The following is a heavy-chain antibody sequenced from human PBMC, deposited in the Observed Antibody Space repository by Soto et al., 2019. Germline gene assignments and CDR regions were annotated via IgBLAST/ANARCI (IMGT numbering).Heavy chain of an antibody. Sequence: PSETLSLTCTVSGGSISSGGYYWTWIRQHPGKGLEWIGYIYYSGSTYYNPSLKSRVTISVDTSKNQFPLKVSSLTAADTAVYYCARVFNGGYCSSTSCYSYRMDVWGQGSTVPF. CDR1: GGSISSGGYY. CDR2: IYYSGST. D-gene: IGHD2-2*01. V-gene: IGHV4-31*03. CDR3: ARVFNGGYCSSTSCYSYRMDV. J-gene: IGHJ6*02.